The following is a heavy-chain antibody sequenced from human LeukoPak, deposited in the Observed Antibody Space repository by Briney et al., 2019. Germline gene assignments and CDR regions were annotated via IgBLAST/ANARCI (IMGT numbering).Heavy chain of an antibody. CDR1: GGTFSRYA. J-gene: IGHJ4*02. D-gene: IGHD1-20*01. V-gene: IGHV1-69*05. CDR3: ARGNWNPTATFDY. CDR2: IIPIFGTA. Sequence: GASVKVSCKGSGGTFSRYAISWVRRAPGQGLEWMGRIIPIFGTANYAQKFQGRVTITTDESTSTAYMELSSLRSEDTAVYYCARGNWNPTATFDYWGQGTLVTVSS.